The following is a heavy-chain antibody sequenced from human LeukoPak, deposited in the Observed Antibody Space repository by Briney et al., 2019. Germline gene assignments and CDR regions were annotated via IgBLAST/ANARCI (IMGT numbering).Heavy chain of an antibody. CDR1: GFTFDDYA. CDR3: AKSRDLRDYAFDI. D-gene: IGHD3/OR15-3a*01. V-gene: IGHV3-9*01. J-gene: IGHJ3*02. CDR2: ISWNSGSI. Sequence: GGSLRLSCAASGFTFDDYAMHWVRQAPGKGLEWVSGISWNSGSIGYADSVKGRFTISRDNAKNSLYLQMNSLRAEDTAVYYCAKSRDLRDYAFDIWGQGTMVTVSS.